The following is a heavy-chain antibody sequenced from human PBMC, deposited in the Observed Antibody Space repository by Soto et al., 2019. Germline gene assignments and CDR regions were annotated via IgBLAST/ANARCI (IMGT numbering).Heavy chain of an antibody. Sequence: QVQLVQSGAEVKKPGASVKVSCKASGYTFTTYGISWVRQAPRQGLEWMGWINAYNGNTNYAQKFQGRVTMTTDTSTSTAYVELRSLSSDDTAVYYCTTDGVYGRPFYVYWGQGTLVTVSS. V-gene: IGHV1-18*01. J-gene: IGHJ4*02. CDR2: INAYNGNT. CDR3: TTDGVYGRPFYVY. CDR1: GYTFTTYG. D-gene: IGHD3-10*02.